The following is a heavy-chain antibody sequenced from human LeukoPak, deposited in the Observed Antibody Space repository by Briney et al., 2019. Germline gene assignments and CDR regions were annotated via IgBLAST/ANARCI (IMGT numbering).Heavy chain of an antibody. V-gene: IGHV1-24*01. Sequence: AAVKVSSKISGYTASESYIHWLRQAPGKGLEWMGGFDPESGKTLYAQKLQGRVRMTEDTSADTGYMELSSLRSEDTAVYYCTIRKGDPMRGHWFDPWGQGTLVTVPS. J-gene: IGHJ5*02. D-gene: IGHD2-21*02. CDR3: TIRKGDPMRGHWFDP. CDR2: FDPESGKT. CDR1: GYTASESY.